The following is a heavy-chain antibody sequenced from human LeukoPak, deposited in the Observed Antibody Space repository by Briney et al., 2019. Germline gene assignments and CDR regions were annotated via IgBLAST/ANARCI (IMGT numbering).Heavy chain of an antibody. CDR2: ISGSGDST. CDR1: GFTFSNYA. D-gene: IGHD3-9*01. Sequence: GGSLRLSCAASGFTFSNYAMRWVRQAPGKGLEWVSGISGSGDSTYYADSVKGRFTISRDNSKNTLYLQMNSLRAEDTAVYYCAKEFPPEGRVRYFDWAGFFDYWGQGTLVTVSS. J-gene: IGHJ4*02. V-gene: IGHV3-23*01. CDR3: AKEFPPEGRVRYFDWAGFFDY.